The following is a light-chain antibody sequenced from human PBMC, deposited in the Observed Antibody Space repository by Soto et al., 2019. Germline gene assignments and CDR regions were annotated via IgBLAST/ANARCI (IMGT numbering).Light chain of an antibody. CDR3: QHYVSFSSWT. J-gene: IGKJ1*01. CDR1: QSISSW. V-gene: IGKV1-5*03. Sequence: DIQMTQSPSTLSASVGDRVTITCRASQSISSWLAWYQQKPGKTPKLLIYRASTSESGVPSRFSGSGSGTEFTLTISSLQPDDFATYYCQHYVSFSSWTFGQGTKAEVK. CDR2: RAS.